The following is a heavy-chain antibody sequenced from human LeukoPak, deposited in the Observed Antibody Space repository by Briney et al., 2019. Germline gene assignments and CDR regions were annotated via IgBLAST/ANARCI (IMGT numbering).Heavy chain of an antibody. CDR1: GGSISSYY. D-gene: IGHD3-3*01. V-gene: IGHV4-4*07. CDR3: ARDQTRFLEWLTAFDP. CDR2: IYTSGST. Sequence: SETLFLTCTVPGGSISSYYWSWIRQPAGKGLEWIGRIYTSGSTNYNPSLKSRVTMSVDTSKNQFSLKLSSVTGADTAVYYCARDQTRFLEWLTAFDPWGQGTLVTVSS. J-gene: IGHJ5*02.